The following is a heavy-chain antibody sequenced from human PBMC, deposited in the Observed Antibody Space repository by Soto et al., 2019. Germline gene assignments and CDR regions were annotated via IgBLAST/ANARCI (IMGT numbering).Heavy chain of an antibody. CDR2: INPNSGGT. CDR1: GYTFTSYY. Sequence: ASVKVSCKASGYTFTSYYMHWVRQAPGQGLEWMGIINPNSGGTNYEQKFQGWVTMTRDTSTSTAYMELSGLRSDDTAVYYCARFSLGIEYCGGDCSSVSRYGMDVWGQGTTVTVSS. J-gene: IGHJ6*02. CDR3: ARFSLGIEYCGGDCSSVSRYGMDV. V-gene: IGHV1-2*04. D-gene: IGHD2-21*02.